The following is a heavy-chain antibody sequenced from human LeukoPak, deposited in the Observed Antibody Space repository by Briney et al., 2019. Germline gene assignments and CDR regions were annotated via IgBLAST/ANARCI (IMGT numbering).Heavy chain of an antibody. Sequence: GESLKISCKGSGYSFTNYWIGWVRQMPGKGLEWMGVIYPGDSDTRYSPSFQGQVTISADKSISTAYLQWSSLKASDTAMYYCASFPYYYDSSGPGLFFDYWGQGTLVTVSS. CDR2: IYPGDSDT. CDR3: ASFPYYYDSSGPGLFFDY. J-gene: IGHJ4*02. CDR1: GYSFTNYW. D-gene: IGHD3-22*01. V-gene: IGHV5-51*01.